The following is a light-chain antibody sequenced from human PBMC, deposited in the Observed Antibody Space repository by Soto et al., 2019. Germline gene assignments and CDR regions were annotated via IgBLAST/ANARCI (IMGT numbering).Light chain of an antibody. CDR3: QQYGGSPPYT. CDR1: QSISSSY. V-gene: IGKV3-20*01. CDR2: GAS. Sequence: ENVLTQSPGTLSVSPGERVTLSCRASQSISSSYLAWYQQRPGQAPRLLIYGASSRATGIPDRFSGSGSGTDFTLTISRLEPEDFAVYFCQQYGGSPPYTFGQGTKLEIK. J-gene: IGKJ2*01.